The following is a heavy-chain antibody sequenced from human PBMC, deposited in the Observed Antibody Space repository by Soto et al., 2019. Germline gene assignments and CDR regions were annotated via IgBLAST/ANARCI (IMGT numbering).Heavy chain of an antibody. Sequence: QVQLVQSGAEVKKPGASVKVSCKASGYTFTSYDINWVRQATGQGLEWMGWMNTNSGNTGYAQKFQRRATIARNPSICKAYKELSSVRSEYSAVYYCTRGIYSNPTPQCDYYYYYMGVWGKGTPVTV. CDR2: MNTNSGNT. V-gene: IGHV1-8*01. CDR1: GYTFTSYD. D-gene: IGHD2-15*01. J-gene: IGHJ6*03. CDR3: TRGIYSNPTPQCDYYYYYMGV.